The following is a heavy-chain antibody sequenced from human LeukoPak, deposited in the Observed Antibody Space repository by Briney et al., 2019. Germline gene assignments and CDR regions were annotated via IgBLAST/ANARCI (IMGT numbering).Heavy chain of an antibody. V-gene: IGHV4-30-2*01. CDR1: GGSISSGGYY. Sequence: PSETLSLTCTVSGGSISSGGYYWSWIRQPPGKGLEWIGYIYHSGSTYYNPSLKSRVTISVDRSKNQFSLKLSSVTAADTAVYYCARVVAGERAYYYYGMDVWGQGTTVTVSS. J-gene: IGHJ6*02. CDR2: IYHSGST. CDR3: ARVVAGERAYYYYGMDV. D-gene: IGHD2-15*01.